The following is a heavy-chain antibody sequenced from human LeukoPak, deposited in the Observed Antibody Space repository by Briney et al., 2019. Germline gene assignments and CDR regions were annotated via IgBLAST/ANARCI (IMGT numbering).Heavy chain of an antibody. J-gene: IGHJ4*02. Sequence: ASVKVSCKASGYTFTGYYMHWVRQAPGQGLEWMGWINPNSGGTNYAQKFQGRVTMTRDTSISTAYMELSRLRSDDTAGYYCARGNLFDYYGSGSYNWWGQGTLVTVSS. CDR1: GYTFTGYY. D-gene: IGHD3-10*01. CDR3: ARGNLFDYYGSGSYNW. CDR2: INPNSGGT. V-gene: IGHV1-2*02.